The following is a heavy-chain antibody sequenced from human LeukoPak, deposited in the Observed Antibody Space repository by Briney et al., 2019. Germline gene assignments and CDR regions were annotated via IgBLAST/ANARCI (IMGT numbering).Heavy chain of an antibody. D-gene: IGHD3-22*01. Sequence: GRSLRLSCVASGLTFSSYGMHWVRQAPGKGLEWVAVIWYDGSNKYYADSVKGRFTISRDNSKNALYLQMNSLRAEDTAVYYCARGEPYYYDSSGYRGDYWGQGTLVTVSS. J-gene: IGHJ4*02. CDR2: IWYDGSNK. V-gene: IGHV3-33*01. CDR3: ARGEPYYYDSSGYRGDY. CDR1: GLTFSSYG.